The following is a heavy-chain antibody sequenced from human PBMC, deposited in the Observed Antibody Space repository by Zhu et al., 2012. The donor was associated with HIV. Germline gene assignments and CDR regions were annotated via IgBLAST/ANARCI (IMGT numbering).Heavy chain of an antibody. CDR3: ARLFRVVDAFDI. J-gene: IGHJ3*02. Sequence: QVQLQESGPGLVKPSETLSPTCTVSGGSISSETHYWAWIRQPPGKGLEWIASIHYSGSTYSYPSLRSRVTISVDTSKNQFSLNLSAVTAADTAVYYCARLFRVVDAFDIWGQGTMLTVSS. D-gene: IGHD2-15*01. CDR1: GGSISSETHY. CDR2: IHYSGST. V-gene: IGHV4-39*01.